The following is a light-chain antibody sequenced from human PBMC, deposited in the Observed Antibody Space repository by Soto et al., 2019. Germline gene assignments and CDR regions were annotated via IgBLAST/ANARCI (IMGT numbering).Light chain of an antibody. J-gene: IGKJ5*01. CDR2: DAS. CDR1: QSVSRY. V-gene: IGKV3-11*01. CDR3: QQRSNWPPT. Sequence: EIVLTQSPGALSLSPGERATLSCRASQSVSRYLAWYQQKPGQAPRLLIYDASNRATGIPARFSGSGSGTDFTLTISSLEPEDFAVYYCQQRSNWPPTFGPGTRLEIK.